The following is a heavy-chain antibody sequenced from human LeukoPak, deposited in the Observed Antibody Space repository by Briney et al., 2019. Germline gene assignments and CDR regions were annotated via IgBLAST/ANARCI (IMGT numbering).Heavy chain of an antibody. V-gene: IGHV3-30*19. D-gene: IGHD3-10*01. CDR3: ARKLSMVRGARRYYGMDV. CDR1: GFTFSSYG. CDR2: ISYDGSNR. J-gene: IGHJ6*02. Sequence: GGSLRLSCAASGFTFSSYGMHWVRQAPGKGLEWVAVISYDGSNRYYADSVKGRFTISRDNSKNTLYLQMDSLRAEDTAVYYCARKLSMVRGARRYYGMDVWGQGTTVTVSS.